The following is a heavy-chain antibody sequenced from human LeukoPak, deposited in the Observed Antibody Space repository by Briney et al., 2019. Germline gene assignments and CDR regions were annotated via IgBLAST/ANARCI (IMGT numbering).Heavy chain of an antibody. CDR2: FDPEDGET. CDR1: GYTLTELS. CDR3: ARGSVTFNWFDP. J-gene: IGHJ5*02. V-gene: IGHV1-24*01. Sequence: ASVKVSCKVSGYTLTELSMHWVRQAPGKGLEWMGGFDPEDGETIYAQKFQGRVTITADESTSTAYMELSSLRSEDTAVYYCARGSVTFNWFDPWGQGTLVTVSS. D-gene: IGHD2/OR15-2a*01.